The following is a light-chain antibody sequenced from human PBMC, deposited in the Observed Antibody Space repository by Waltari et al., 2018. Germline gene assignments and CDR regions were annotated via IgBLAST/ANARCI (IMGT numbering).Light chain of an antibody. Sequence: ESVLTQSPGTLSLSPVEIATLSCRASQSVSRWLAWYQQKPGQPPRLLIYGASSRATGIPDRFSGSGSGTDFSLTISRLEPEDFAVYYCQKYGTLPATFGQGTRVEVK. CDR2: GAS. J-gene: IGKJ1*01. CDR3: QKYGTLPAT. CDR1: QSVSRW. V-gene: IGKV3-20*01.